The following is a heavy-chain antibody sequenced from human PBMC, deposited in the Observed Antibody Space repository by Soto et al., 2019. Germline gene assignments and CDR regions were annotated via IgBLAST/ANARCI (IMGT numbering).Heavy chain of an antibody. Sequence: GGALRLSCSAPGFTFSSHNMNWVRPAPGKGLEWVAYVGSGSNPIYYADSVKGRFTISRDNAKNSLYLQMNSLRAEDTAVYYCARDRGPSIAAAGNFDYWGPGTLVTVSS. D-gene: IGHD6-13*01. CDR3: ARDRGPSIAAAGNFDY. CDR1: GFTFSSHN. CDR2: VGSGSNPI. V-gene: IGHV3-48*01. J-gene: IGHJ4*02.